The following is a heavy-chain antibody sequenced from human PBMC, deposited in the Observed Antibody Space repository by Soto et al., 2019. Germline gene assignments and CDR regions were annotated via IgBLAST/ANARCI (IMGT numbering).Heavy chain of an antibody. CDR1: GASISSSY. CDR3: VRRGGSGWFFDY. V-gene: IGHV4-59*08. Sequence: QVQLQESGPGLVKPSETLSLTCSVSGASISSSYWTWIRQLPGKGLEWIGYVHYSGSPNYNPSLKSRVTISVDTSKSQFSLKLSSVTAADTAVYYCVRRGGSGWFFDYWGQGILVIVSS. CDR2: VHYSGSP. D-gene: IGHD6-19*01. J-gene: IGHJ4*02.